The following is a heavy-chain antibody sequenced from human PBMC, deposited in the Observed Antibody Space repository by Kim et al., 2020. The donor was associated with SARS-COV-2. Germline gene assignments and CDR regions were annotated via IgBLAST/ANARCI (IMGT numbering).Heavy chain of an antibody. CDR1: GGTFSSYA. J-gene: IGHJ6*02. CDR2: IIPIFGTA. Sequence: SVKVSCKASGGTFSSYAISWVRQAPGQGLEWMGGIIPIFGTANYAQKFQGRVTITADESTSTAYMELSSLRSEDTAVYYCASCVVLNCSSTSCYGGSYYYGMDVWGQGTTVTVSS. CDR3: ASCVVLNCSSTSCYGGSYYYGMDV. D-gene: IGHD2-2*01. V-gene: IGHV1-69*13.